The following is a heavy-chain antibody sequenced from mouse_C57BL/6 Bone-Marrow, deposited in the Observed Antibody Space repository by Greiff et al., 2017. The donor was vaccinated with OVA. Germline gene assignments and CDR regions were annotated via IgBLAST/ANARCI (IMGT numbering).Heavy chain of an antibody. V-gene: IGHV1-66*01. D-gene: IGHD2-4*01. CDR3: ARDFYYDYAYAMDY. J-gene: IGHJ4*01. CDR2: IYPGSGNT. Sequence: VQLQESGPELVKPGASVKISCKASGYSFTSYYIHWVKQRPGQGLEWIGWIYPGSGNTKYNEKFKGKATLTADTSSSTAYMQLSSLTSEDSAVYYCARDFYYDYAYAMDYWGQGTSLTVSS. CDR1: GYSFTSYY.